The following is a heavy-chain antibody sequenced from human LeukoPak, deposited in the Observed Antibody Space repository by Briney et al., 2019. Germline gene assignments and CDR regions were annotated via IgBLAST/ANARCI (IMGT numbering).Heavy chain of an antibody. Sequence: GGSLRLSCAASGFTFSDYALGWVRQAPGRGLEWVATLSGSGAGTYYSDSVQGRFTISRDNSKRTLFLQMNSLRAEDTAVYYCASRISSGNYFFDYWGQGTLVTVSS. J-gene: IGHJ4*02. CDR1: GFTFSDYA. V-gene: IGHV3-23*01. CDR3: ASRISSGNYFFDY. CDR2: LSGSGAGT. D-gene: IGHD1-26*01.